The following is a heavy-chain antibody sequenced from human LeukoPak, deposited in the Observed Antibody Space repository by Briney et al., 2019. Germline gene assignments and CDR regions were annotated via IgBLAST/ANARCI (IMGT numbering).Heavy chain of an antibody. CDR1: GFTFSSYG. V-gene: IGHV3-30*02. CDR3: AKVEDYYYYMDV. J-gene: IGHJ6*03. Sequence: GGSLRLSCAASGFTFSSYGMHWVRQAPGKGLEGVAFIRYDGSNKYYADSVKGRFTISRDNSKNTLYLQMNSLRAEDTAVYYCAKVEDYYYYMDVWGKGTTVTISS. CDR2: IRYDGSNK.